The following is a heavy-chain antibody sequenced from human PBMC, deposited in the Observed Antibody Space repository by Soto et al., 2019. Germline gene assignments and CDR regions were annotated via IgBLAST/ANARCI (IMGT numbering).Heavy chain of an antibody. J-gene: IGHJ6*02. CDR1: GGSISSHY. CDR2: IYYRGNT. Sequence: QVQLEESGPGLVKPSETLSLTCTVSGGSISSHYWSWVRQAPGKGLEWIGCIYYRGNTFYNPSLKRRGTLSVETSNNQFSLKLDSVTPADPAVYYCARDGREASGIDVWGQGTAVTVSS. CDR3: ARDGREASGIDV. V-gene: IGHV4-59*11. D-gene: IGHD1-26*01.